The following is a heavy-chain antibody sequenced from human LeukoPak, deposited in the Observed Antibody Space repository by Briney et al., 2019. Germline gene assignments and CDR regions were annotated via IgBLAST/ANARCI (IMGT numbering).Heavy chain of an antibody. CDR2: ISSNGGST. Sequence: PGGSLRLSCAASGFTFSSYAMHWVRQAPGKGLEYVSAISSNGGSTYYANSVKGRFTISRDNSKNTLYLQMGSLRAEDMAVYYCARASLDYYGSGSPLGRNYYYYYYMDVWGKGTTVTVSS. D-gene: IGHD3-10*01. CDR3: ARASLDYYGSGSPLGRNYYYYYYMDV. V-gene: IGHV3-64*01. CDR1: GFTFSSYA. J-gene: IGHJ6*03.